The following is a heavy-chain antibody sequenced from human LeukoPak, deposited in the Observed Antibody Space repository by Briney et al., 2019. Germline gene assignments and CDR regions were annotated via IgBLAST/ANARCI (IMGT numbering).Heavy chain of an antibody. CDR3: ARGEGLRYFDWLLTPFDY. J-gene: IGHJ4*02. CDR2: ISSSGSTI. Sequence: PGGFLRLSCAASGFTFSSYEMNWVRQAPGKGLEWVSYISSSGSTIYYADSVKGRFTISRDNAKNSLYLQMNSLRAEDTAVYYCARGEGLRYFDWLLTPFDYWGQGTLVTVSS. V-gene: IGHV3-48*03. D-gene: IGHD3-9*01. CDR1: GFTFSSYE.